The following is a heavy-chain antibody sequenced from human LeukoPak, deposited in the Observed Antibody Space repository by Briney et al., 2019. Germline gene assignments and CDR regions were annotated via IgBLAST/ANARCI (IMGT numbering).Heavy chain of an antibody. Sequence: GPSVNVSCKASGGTFSSYTISWVRQAPGQGLECMGRIIPILGIANYTQKFQGRVTITADKSTSTAYMELSSLRSEDTAVYYCARGSFPDVGALLFDYWGQGTLVTVSS. CDR2: IIPILGIA. J-gene: IGHJ4*02. V-gene: IGHV1-69*02. CDR3: ARGSFPDVGALLFDY. D-gene: IGHD1-26*01. CDR1: GGTFSSYT.